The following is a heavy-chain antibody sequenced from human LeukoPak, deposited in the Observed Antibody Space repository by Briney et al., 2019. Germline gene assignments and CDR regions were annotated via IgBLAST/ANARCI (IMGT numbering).Heavy chain of an antibody. CDR2: VVGGGGTT. V-gene: IGHV3-23*01. D-gene: IGHD1-26*01. J-gene: IGHJ6*03. CDR1: GFTFVNYA. Sequence: GGSLRLSCTASGFTFVNYAMSWVRQAPGKGLEWVSAVVGGGGTTFYADSVKGRFTISRDNSKNTLYLQMNSLRAEDTAVYYCAKASADYYYYYMDVWGKGTTVTVSS. CDR3: AKASADYYYYYMDV.